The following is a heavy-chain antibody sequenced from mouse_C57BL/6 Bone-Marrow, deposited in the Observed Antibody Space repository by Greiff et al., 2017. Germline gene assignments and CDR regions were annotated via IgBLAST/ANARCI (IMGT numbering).Heavy chain of an antibody. Sequence: QVQLQQSGPGLVQPSQSLSITCTVSGFSLTSYGVHWVRQSPGKGLEWLGVIWSGGSTDYNAAFISRLSISKDNSKSQVFFKMNRLQADDTARYYCARRGSAMVTRNAMDYWGQGTSVTVSS. D-gene: IGHD2-2*01. V-gene: IGHV2-2*01. J-gene: IGHJ4*01. CDR2: IWSGGST. CDR1: GFSLTSYG. CDR3: ARRGSAMVTRNAMDY.